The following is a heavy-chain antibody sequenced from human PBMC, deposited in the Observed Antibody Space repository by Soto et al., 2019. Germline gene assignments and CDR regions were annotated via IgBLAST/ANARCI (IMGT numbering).Heavy chain of an antibody. D-gene: IGHD2-15*01. CDR3: ARGAGWFDY. CDR1: GFTFSSYA. CDR2: ISSNGGST. V-gene: IGHV3-64*02. Sequence: EVQLVESGEGLVQTGGSLRLSCAASGFTFSSYAMHWVRQAPGKGLEYVSAISSNGGSTYYADSVKGRFTISRDNYKNTLYLQMGRLRAEDMAVYYGARGAGWFDYWGQGTLVTVSS. J-gene: IGHJ4*02.